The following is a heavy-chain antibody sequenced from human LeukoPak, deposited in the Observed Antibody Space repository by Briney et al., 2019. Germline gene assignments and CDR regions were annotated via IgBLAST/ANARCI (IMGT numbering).Heavy chain of an antibody. CDR1: GGSISSYY. J-gene: IGHJ4*02. Sequence: YPSETLSLTCTVSGGSISSYYWSWIRQPPGKGLEWIGYIYYSGSTNYNPSLKSRVTISVDTSKNQFSLKLSSVTAADTAVYYCARGTTHTLYSSSLIFDYWAREPWSPSPQ. D-gene: IGHD6-13*01. CDR2: IYYSGST. CDR3: ARGTTHTLYSSSLIFDY. V-gene: IGHV4-59*01.